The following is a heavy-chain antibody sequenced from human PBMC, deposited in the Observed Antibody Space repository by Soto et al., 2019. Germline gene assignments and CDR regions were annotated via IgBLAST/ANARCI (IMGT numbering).Heavy chain of an antibody. CDR2: MNPNSGNT. CDR3: ARGSGTTPYYYYYYGMDV. J-gene: IGHJ6*02. CDR1: GYTFTSYD. V-gene: IGHV1-8*01. Sequence: QVQLVQSGAEVKKPGASVKVSCKASGYTFTSYDINWVRQATGQGLEWMGWMNPNSGNTGYAQKFQGRVTMTRNTSRSTAYMELSSLRSEDTAVYYCARGSGTTPYYYYYYGMDVWGQGTTVTVSS. D-gene: IGHD1-1*01.